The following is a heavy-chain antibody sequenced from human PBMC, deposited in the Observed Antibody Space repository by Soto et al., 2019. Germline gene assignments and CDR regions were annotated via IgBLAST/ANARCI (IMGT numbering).Heavy chain of an antibody. CDR2: IKQDGSEK. J-gene: IGHJ3*02. V-gene: IGHV3-7*03. CDR1: GFTFSSYW. Sequence: PGGSLRLSCAASGFTFSSYWMSWVRQAPGKGLEWVANIKQDGSEKYYVDSVKGRFTISRDNAKNSLYLQMNSLRAEDTAVYYCAIAPVVTPTAFDIWGQGTMVTVSS. CDR3: AIAPVVTPTAFDI. D-gene: IGHD2-21*02.